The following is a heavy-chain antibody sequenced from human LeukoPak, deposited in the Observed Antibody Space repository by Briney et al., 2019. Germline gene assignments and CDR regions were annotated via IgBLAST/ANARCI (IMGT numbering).Heavy chain of an antibody. V-gene: IGHV3-21*01. CDR1: GFAFSSYS. J-gene: IGHJ4*02. CDR2: ISSSSSYI. CDR3: AREGAVTGIDY. Sequence: GGSLRLSCAASGFAFSSYSMNWVRQAPGKGLEWVSSISSSSSYIYYADSVKGRFTISRDNAKNSLYLQMNSLRAEDTAVYYCAREGAVTGIDYWGQGTLVTVSS. D-gene: IGHD1-14*01.